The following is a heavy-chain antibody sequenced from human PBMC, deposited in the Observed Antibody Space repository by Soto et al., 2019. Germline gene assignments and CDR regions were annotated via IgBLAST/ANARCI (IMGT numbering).Heavy chain of an antibody. Sequence: GSLRLSCAASGFTFSNAWRSWVRQARGRGLEWVGRIRSKTDGGTTDYAAPVKGRFTISRDDSKNTLYLQMNSLKTEDTAVYYCTTEAEGKNYYDSSGYYPRVDYWGQGTLVTVSS. CDR1: GFTFSNAW. J-gene: IGHJ4*02. D-gene: IGHD3-22*01. CDR3: TTEAEGKNYYDSSGYYPRVDY. CDR2: IRSKTDGGTT. V-gene: IGHV3-15*01.